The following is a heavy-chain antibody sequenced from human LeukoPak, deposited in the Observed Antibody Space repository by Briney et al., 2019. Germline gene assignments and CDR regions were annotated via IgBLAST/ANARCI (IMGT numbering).Heavy chain of an antibody. D-gene: IGHD6-13*01. CDR1: GYSFTNYW. CDR2: IYPGDSHT. J-gene: IGHJ4*02. Sequence: GESLKISCTGSGYSFTNYWTGWVRQMPGKGLEWMGIIYPGDSHTTYSPSFQGQVTISADKSITTAYLQWSSLKASDTAMYYCARGPPWVAAAGQTAYFDYWGQGTLVTDSS. CDR3: ARGPPWVAAAGQTAYFDY. V-gene: IGHV5-51*01.